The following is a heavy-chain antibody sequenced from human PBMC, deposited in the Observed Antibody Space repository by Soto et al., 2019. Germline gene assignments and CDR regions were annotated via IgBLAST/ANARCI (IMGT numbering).Heavy chain of an antibody. D-gene: IGHD5-18*01. CDR3: AKKRSRADTAMVTYYYCGMDV. J-gene: IGHJ6*02. CDR2: ISGSGGST. V-gene: IGHV3-23*01. Sequence: GGSLRLSCAASGFTFSSYAMSWVRQAPGKGLEWVSAISGSGGSTYYADSVKGRFTISRDNSKNTLYLQMNSLRAEDTAVYYCAKKRSRADTAMVTYYYCGMDVWGQGTTVTVSS. CDR1: GFTFSSYA.